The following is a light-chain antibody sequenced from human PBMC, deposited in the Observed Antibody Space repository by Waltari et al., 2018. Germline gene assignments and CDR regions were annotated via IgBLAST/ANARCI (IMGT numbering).Light chain of an antibody. V-gene: IGLV1-47*01. J-gene: IGLJ3*02. CDR1: SSNTGGTF. Sequence: SVLTQPPSAAGTPGQTVTIPCSGSSSNTGGTFVYWDQQPPGMAPQLLIYKNNQRPSGVPDRFSGSKSGTSASLAISGLRSDDEAEYYCAAWDDNLTGPLFGGGTKVTVL. CDR3: AAWDDNLTGPL. CDR2: KNN.